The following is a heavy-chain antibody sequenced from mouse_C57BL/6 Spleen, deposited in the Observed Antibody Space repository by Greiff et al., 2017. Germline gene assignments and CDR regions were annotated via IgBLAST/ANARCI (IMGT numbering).Heavy chain of an antibody. CDR2: IAPANGNT. CDR1: GFNIKNTY. CDR3: ARSEAYGKEDAMDY. D-gene: IGHD2-1*01. Sequence: EVQLQQSVAELVRPGASVKLSCTASGFNIKNTYMHWVKQRPEQGLAWIGRIAPANGNTKYAPKFQGKATITADTSSNTAYLQLSSLTSEDTAIYYCARSEAYGKEDAMDYWGQGTSVTVSS. J-gene: IGHJ4*01. V-gene: IGHV14-3*01.